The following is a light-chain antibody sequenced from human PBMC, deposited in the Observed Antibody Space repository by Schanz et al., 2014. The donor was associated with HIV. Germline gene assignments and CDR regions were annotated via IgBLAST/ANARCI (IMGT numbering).Light chain of an antibody. CDR1: QSVSDN. Sequence: EILMTQSPATLSVSPGERATLSCRASQSVSDNLAWYQQKPGQAPRLLIYGASTRATGIPARFSGSGSGTEVTLTITSLQSEDFAVYYCQHRSNWPLSITFGPGTKVDIK. J-gene: IGKJ3*01. V-gene: IGKV3-15*01. CDR3: QHRSNWPLSIT. CDR2: GAS.